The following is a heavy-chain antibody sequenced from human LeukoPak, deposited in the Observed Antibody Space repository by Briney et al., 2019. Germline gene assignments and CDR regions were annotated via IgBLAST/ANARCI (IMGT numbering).Heavy chain of an antibody. Sequence: GGSLRLSCAASGFSFSTYWMTWVRQAPGKGLEWVSYINIDSITVNYADSVKGRFTISRDNAKNSLYLQMNSLRAEDTAVYYCSTAKFDNWGQGTLVTVSS. V-gene: IGHV3-48*01. CDR2: INIDSITV. J-gene: IGHJ4*02. CDR1: GFSFSTYW. CDR3: STAKFDN.